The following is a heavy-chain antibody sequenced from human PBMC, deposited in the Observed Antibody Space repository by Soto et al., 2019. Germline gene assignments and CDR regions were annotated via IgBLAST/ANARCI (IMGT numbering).Heavy chain of an antibody. CDR3: ASGASRWYPYCLDS. J-gene: IGHJ4*02. D-gene: IGHD6-13*01. V-gene: IGHV1-69*01. CDR2: IIPYYNTL. Sequence: QAQVVQSGAEVRKPGSSVKLSCKASEGTFNSYAIAWVRQAPGQGLEWMGGIIPYYNTLNYAQKFQDRVTITADDSTNTAYTELSSLSSDDTAVYFCASGASRWYPYCLDSWAQGTLVTVSS. CDR1: EGTFNSYA.